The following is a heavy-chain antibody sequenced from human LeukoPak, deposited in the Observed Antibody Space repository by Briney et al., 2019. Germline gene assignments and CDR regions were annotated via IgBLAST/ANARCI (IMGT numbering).Heavy chain of an antibody. CDR3: AAPPYITFGGVIVDDY. CDR2: IYSGGST. Sequence: GGSLRLSCAASGFTFSSNYMSWVRQAPGKGLEWVSVIYSGGSTYYADSVKGRFTISRDNSKNTLYLQMNSLRAEDTAVYYCAAPPYITFGGVIVDDYWGQGTLVTVSS. J-gene: IGHJ4*02. V-gene: IGHV3-66*01. CDR1: GFTFSSNY. D-gene: IGHD3-16*02.